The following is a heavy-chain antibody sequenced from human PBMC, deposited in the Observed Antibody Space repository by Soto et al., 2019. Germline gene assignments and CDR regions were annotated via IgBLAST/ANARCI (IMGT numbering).Heavy chain of an antibody. CDR3: AKNRNDFWSGIDY. Sequence: EVQLLESGGGLVQPGGSLRLSCAASGVTFRSHAMSWVRQAPGKGLEWVSGIRGSADSTHYADSVKGRFTISRDNSKNTLYLQMNSLRVEDTALYYCAKNRNDFWSGIDYWGQGTLVTVSS. CDR1: GVTFRSHA. V-gene: IGHV3-23*01. CDR2: IRGSADST. J-gene: IGHJ4*02. D-gene: IGHD3-3*01.